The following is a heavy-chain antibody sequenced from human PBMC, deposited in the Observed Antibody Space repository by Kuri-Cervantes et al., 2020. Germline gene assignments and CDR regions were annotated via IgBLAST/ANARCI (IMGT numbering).Heavy chain of an antibody. Sequence: GGSLRLSCAASGFTFSSYGMHWVRQAPGKGLEWVAVIWYDGSNKYYADSVKGRFTISRDNSKNTLYLQMNSLRAEDTAVYYCARKMATRSYYYYNGLDVWGQGTTVTVSS. CDR2: IWYDGSNK. CDR3: ARKMATRSYYYYNGLDV. CDR1: GFTFSSYG. J-gene: IGHJ6*02. D-gene: IGHD5-24*01. V-gene: IGHV3-33*01.